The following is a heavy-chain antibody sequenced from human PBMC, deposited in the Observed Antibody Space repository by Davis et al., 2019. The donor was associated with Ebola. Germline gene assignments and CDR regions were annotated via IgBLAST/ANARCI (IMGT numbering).Heavy chain of an antibody. CDR2: MDHSGNT. J-gene: IGHJ6*02. D-gene: IGHD4-17*01. Sequence: MPGGSLRLSCAVHGGSFSGYYWSWIRQPPGKGLEWIGEMDHSGNTNSNPSLKSRVTISIDTSKKQISLNLTSVTAADMAIYYCVRLYAEGRFGMDVWGQGTTVRVSS. CDR3: VRLYAEGRFGMDV. V-gene: IGHV4-34*01. CDR1: GGSFSGYY.